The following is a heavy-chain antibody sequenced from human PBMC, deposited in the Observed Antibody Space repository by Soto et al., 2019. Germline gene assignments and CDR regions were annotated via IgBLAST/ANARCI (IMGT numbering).Heavy chain of an antibody. CDR2: ISYDGSNK. CDR1: GFTFSSYG. D-gene: IGHD2-15*01. V-gene: IGHV3-30*18. CDR3: AKDQSFLLPSLILGYCSGGSCYSAPDY. J-gene: IGHJ4*02. Sequence: QPGGSLRLSCAASGFTFSSYGMHWVRQAPGKGLEWVAVISYDGSNKYYADSVKGRFTISRDNSKNTLYLQMNSLRAEDTAVYYCAKDQSFLLPSLILGYCSGGSCYSAPDYWGQGTLVTVSS.